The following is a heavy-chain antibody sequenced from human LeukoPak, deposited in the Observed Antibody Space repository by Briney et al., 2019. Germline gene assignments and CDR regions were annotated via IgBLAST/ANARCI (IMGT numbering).Heavy chain of an antibody. Sequence: GGSLRLSCAASGFTLSSYAMSWVRQAPGKGLEWVSAISGSGGSTYYADSVKGRFTISRDNSKNTLYLQMNSLRAEDTAVYYCANTDSSSWFDYFDYWGQGTLVTVSS. CDR3: ANTDSSSWFDYFDY. J-gene: IGHJ4*02. D-gene: IGHD6-13*01. CDR2: ISGSGGST. CDR1: GFTLSSYA. V-gene: IGHV3-23*01.